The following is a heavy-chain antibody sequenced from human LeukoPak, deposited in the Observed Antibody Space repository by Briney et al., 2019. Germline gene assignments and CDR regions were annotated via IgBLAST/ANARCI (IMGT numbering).Heavy chain of an antibody. J-gene: IGHJ4*02. CDR1: GFTFSSYG. D-gene: IGHD3-10*01. Sequence: GGSLRLSCAASGFTFSSYGMHWVRQAPGKGLEWVAVIWYDGSNKYYADSVKGRFTISRDNSKNTLYLQMNSLRAEDTAVYYCAKSDFGEANFDYWGQGTQVTVSS. CDR3: AKSDFGEANFDY. CDR2: IWYDGSNK. V-gene: IGHV3-33*06.